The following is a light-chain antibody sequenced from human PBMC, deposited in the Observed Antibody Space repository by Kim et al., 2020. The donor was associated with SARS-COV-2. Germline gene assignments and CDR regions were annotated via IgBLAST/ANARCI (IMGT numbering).Light chain of an antibody. CDR2: RDS. CDR1: HIGSKN. CDR3: QVWDRSTASYV. J-gene: IGLJ1*01. Sequence: ALGQTARSTCGGNHIGSKNVHWCQQKPGQAPVVVIYRDSNRPSGIPERFSGSNSGNTATLTISRAQAGDEADYYCQVWDRSTASYVFGNGTKVTVL. V-gene: IGLV3-9*01.